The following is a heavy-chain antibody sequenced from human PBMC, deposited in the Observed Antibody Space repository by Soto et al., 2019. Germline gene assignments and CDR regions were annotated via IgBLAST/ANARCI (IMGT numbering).Heavy chain of an antibody. Sequence: GGSLRLSCEASGFRFNSYSMNWVRQAPQKGLEWVSLIDARSNYIYYADSVKGRFTISRDNARNSLYLQMDSLRVEDTAVYYCVRENEMAGATSAFEYWGQGTPVTVSS. D-gene: IGHD1-26*01. V-gene: IGHV3-21*06. CDR2: IDARSNYI. CDR1: GFRFNSYS. J-gene: IGHJ4*02. CDR3: VRENEMAGATSAFEY.